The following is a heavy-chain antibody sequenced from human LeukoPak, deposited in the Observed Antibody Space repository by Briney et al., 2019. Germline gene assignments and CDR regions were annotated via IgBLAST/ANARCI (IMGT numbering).Heavy chain of an antibody. CDR3: ARQREQYVDF. J-gene: IGHJ4*02. Sequence: SETLSLTCAVSGFSVNSSQYYWGWIRQPPGKGLEWMGTMYYSGSAYYNPSLKSRLTISVATSKHQFFLNLISVTAADTAVYFCARQREQYVDFWGQGSLVTVSS. D-gene: IGHD1-26*01. CDR2: MYYSGSA. CDR1: GFSVNSSQYY. V-gene: IGHV4-39*01.